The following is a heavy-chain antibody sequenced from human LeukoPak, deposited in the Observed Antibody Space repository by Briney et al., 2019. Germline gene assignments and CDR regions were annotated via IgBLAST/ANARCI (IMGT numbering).Heavy chain of an antibody. D-gene: IGHD4-11*01. CDR2: IYYSGST. Sequence: SETLSLTCTVSGGSISSHYWSWIRQPPGKGLEWIGYIYYSGSTNYNPSLKSRVTISVDTSKNQFSLKLSSVTAADTAVYYCARVPYSNYYYYYMDVWGKGTTVTVPS. V-gene: IGHV4-59*11. CDR1: GGSISSHY. J-gene: IGHJ6*03. CDR3: ARVPYSNYYYYYMDV.